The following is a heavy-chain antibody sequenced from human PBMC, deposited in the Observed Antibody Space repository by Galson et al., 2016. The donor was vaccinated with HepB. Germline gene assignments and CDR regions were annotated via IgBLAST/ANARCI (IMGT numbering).Heavy chain of an antibody. V-gene: IGHV3-23*01. D-gene: IGHD6-19*01. CDR2: IGSGGFQ. Sequence: SLRLSCATAGFTFISSGMHWVRQAPGKGLEWVSTIGSGGFQHYADSVKGRFTVSRDNSRNTLYLQMDSLTADDTALYFCAREGYSSGHCGAFDIWGRGTVVAVSS. CDR1: GFTFISSG. CDR3: AREGYSSGHCGAFDI. J-gene: IGHJ3*02.